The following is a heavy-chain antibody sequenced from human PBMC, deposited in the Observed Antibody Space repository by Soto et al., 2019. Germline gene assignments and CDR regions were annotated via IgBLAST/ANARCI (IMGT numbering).Heavy chain of an antibody. CDR1: GFTFSSYA. D-gene: IGHD2-15*01. CDR3: AKVYCSGGSCYSESDAFDI. CDR2: MSGSGGST. V-gene: IGHV3-23*01. J-gene: IGHJ3*02. Sequence: QPGGSLRLSCAASGFTFSSYAMSWVRQAPGKGLEWVSAMSGSGGSTYYADSVKGRFTISRDNSKNTLYLQMNSLRAEDTAVYYCAKVYCSGGSCYSESDAFDIWGQGAMVTVSS.